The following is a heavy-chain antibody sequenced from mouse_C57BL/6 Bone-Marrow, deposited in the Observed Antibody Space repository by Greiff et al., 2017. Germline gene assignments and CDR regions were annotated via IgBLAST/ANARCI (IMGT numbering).Heavy chain of an antibody. Sequence: EVQGVESGGGLVQPGGSLKLSCAASGFTFSDYYMYWVRQTPEKRLEWVAYISNGGGSTYYPDTVKGRFIISRDNAKNTLYLQMSRLKSEDTAMYYCARLGVYGNYLYAMDYWGQGTSVTVSS. V-gene: IGHV5-12*01. J-gene: IGHJ4*01. CDR1: GFTFSDYY. D-gene: IGHD2-1*01. CDR3: ARLGVYGNYLYAMDY. CDR2: ISNGGGST.